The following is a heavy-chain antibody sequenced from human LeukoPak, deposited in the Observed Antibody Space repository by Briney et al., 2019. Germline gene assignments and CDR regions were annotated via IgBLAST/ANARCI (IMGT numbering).Heavy chain of an antibody. D-gene: IGHD3-9*01. Sequence: GESLKISCKGSGYSFTSYWIGWVRQMPGKGLEWMGIIYPGDSDTRYSPSFQGQVNISADKSISTAYLQWSSLKASDTAMYYCARHPGYYDILTGYYNRWFDPWGQGTLVTVSS. J-gene: IGHJ5*02. V-gene: IGHV5-51*01. CDR2: IYPGDSDT. CDR3: ARHPGYYDILTGYYNRWFDP. CDR1: GYSFTSYW.